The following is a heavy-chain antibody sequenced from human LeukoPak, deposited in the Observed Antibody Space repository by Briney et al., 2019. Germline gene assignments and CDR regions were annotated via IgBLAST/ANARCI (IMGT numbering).Heavy chain of an antibody. CDR1: GGSIGTYY. CDR2: IYTSEYT. V-gene: IGHV4-4*07. Sequence: SETLSLTCTVSGGSIGTYYWSWIRQPAGKGLEWIGRIYTSEYTNYNSSLQSRVTISVDKSRNQFSLRLTSVTAADTAVYFCARGQQVAQVDHYSYYMDVWGKGTTVIVS. D-gene: IGHD1-1*01. J-gene: IGHJ6*03. CDR3: ARGQQVAQVDHYSYYMDV.